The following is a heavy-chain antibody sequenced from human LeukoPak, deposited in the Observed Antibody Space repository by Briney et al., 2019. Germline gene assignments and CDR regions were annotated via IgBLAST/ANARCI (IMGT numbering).Heavy chain of an antibody. D-gene: IGHD1-26*01. CDR3: ARDKEWELLPAFDY. CDR2: IYTSGST. V-gene: IGHV4-61*02. CDR1: GGSISSGSYY. Sequence: TLSLTCTVSGGSISSGSYYWSWIRQPAGKGLEWIGRIYTSGSTNYNPSLKSRVTISVDTSKNQFSLKLSSVTAADTAVYYCARDKEWELLPAFDYWGQGTLVTVSS. J-gene: IGHJ4*02.